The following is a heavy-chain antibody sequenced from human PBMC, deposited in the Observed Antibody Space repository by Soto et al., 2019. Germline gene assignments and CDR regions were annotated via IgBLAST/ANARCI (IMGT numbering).Heavy chain of an antibody. CDR3: ARRGGSSSGYYYYAMDV. CDR1: SDSMNSGGYY. V-gene: IGHV4-31*03. D-gene: IGHD6-6*01. J-gene: IGHJ6*02. Sequence: QVQLQESGPGLVKPSQTLSLTCSVSSDSMNSGGYYWSWIRHHPGKGLECIGYIYSNGDTYYNPSIKSRVTISVDTSKNQFSLNLTSVTAADTAVYYCARRGGSSSGYYYYAMDVWGQGTTVTVSS. CDR2: IYSNGDT.